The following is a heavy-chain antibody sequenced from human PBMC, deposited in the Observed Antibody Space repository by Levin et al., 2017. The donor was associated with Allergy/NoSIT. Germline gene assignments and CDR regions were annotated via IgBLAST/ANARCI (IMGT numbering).Heavy chain of an antibody. Sequence: TSSETLSLTCTVSGGSISSYYWSWIRQPPGKGLEWIGYFYSSGSTNYNPSLKSRVTISVDTSKNQFSLKLSSVTAADTAVYYCARVGVEMATNVLDYWGQGTLVTVSS. CDR2: FYSSGST. J-gene: IGHJ4*02. V-gene: IGHV4-59*01. CDR1: GGSISSYY. D-gene: IGHD5-24*01. CDR3: ARVGVEMATNVLDY.